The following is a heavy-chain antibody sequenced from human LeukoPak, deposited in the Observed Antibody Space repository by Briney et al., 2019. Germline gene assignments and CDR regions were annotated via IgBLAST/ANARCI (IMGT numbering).Heavy chain of an antibody. Sequence: SETLSLTCAVYGGSFSDYNWNWIRQPPGRGLEWIGEINHSGGTNYNPSLKGRVTISIDTSKNQFSLKLTSVTAADTAVYYCARGLPGYWGQGTLVIVSS. J-gene: IGHJ4*02. CDR3: ARGLPGY. CDR2: INHSGGT. V-gene: IGHV4-34*01. CDR1: GGSFSDYN.